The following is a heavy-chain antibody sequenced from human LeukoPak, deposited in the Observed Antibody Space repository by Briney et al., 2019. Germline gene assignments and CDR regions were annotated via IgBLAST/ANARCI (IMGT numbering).Heavy chain of an antibody. CDR1: GGSISSYY. D-gene: IGHD1-26*01. J-gene: IGHJ6*02. Sequence: PSETLSLTCTVSGGSISSYYWSWIRQPPGKGLEWIGYIYYSGNTNYNPSLKSRVTMSIDRSKNQFSLKLTSVTAADTAVYYCARHGTSSYYYYAMDVWGQGTTVTVSS. V-gene: IGHV4-59*08. CDR3: ARHGTSSYYYYAMDV. CDR2: IYYSGNT.